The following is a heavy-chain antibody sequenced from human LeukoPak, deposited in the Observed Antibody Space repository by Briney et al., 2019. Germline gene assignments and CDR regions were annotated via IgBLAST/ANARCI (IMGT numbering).Heavy chain of an antibody. CDR2: ISGHQGNT. CDR1: GYTFTNYG. J-gene: IGHJ5*02. Sequence: ASVKVSCKASGYTFTNYGITWVRQAPGQGLEWMGWISGHQGNTKYAQNFQGRVTMTIDTSTSTAYMELRSLRSDDTAVYYCARDKPARGSNWFDPWGQGTLVTVSS. V-gene: IGHV1-18*01. CDR3: ARDKPARGSNWFDP.